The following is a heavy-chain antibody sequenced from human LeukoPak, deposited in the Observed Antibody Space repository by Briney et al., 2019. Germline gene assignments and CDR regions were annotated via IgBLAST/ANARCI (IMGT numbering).Heavy chain of an antibody. CDR1: GFTFSSYA. CDR2: ISYDGSNK. Sequence: GGSLRLSCAASGFTFSSYAMHWVRQAPGKGLEWVAVISYDGSNKYYADSVKGRFTISRDNSKNTLYLQMNSLRAEDTAVYYCVTEQQLARFDYWGQGTLVTVSS. J-gene: IGHJ4*02. CDR3: VTEQQLARFDY. D-gene: IGHD6-13*01. V-gene: IGHV3-30*04.